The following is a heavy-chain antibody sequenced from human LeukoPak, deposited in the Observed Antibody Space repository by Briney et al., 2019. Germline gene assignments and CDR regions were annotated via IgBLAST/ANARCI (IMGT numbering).Heavy chain of an antibody. Sequence: SETLSLTCTVSGGSISSGSYYWSWIRQPAGKGLEWIGRIYTSGSTNYDPSLKSRVTISVDTSKNQFSLKLSSVTAADTAVYYCARDEVDTAMDSFDYWGQGTLVTVSS. CDR2: IYTSGST. D-gene: IGHD5-18*01. J-gene: IGHJ4*02. CDR1: GGSISSGSYY. V-gene: IGHV4-61*02. CDR3: ARDEVDTAMDSFDY.